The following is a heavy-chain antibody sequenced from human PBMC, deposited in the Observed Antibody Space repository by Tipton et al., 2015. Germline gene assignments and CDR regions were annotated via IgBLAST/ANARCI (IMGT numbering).Heavy chain of an antibody. CDR2: IYYSGST. J-gene: IGHJ6*02. D-gene: IGHD1/OR15-1a*01. CDR3: ARDLSFLGYNWINHYGMDV. V-gene: IGHV4-31*03. Sequence: TLSLTCTVSGGSISSGAYYWSWIRQHPGKGLEWIGYIYYSGSTYYNPSLKSRVTISVDTSKNQFSLKLSSVTAADTAVYYCARDLSFLGYNWINHYGMDVWGQGTTVTVSS. CDR1: GGSISSGAYY.